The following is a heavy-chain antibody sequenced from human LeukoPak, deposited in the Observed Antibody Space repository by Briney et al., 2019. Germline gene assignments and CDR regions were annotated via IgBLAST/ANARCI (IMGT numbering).Heavy chain of an antibody. V-gene: IGHV4-39*01. Sequence: PSETLSLTCTVSGASISTNNFFWAWIRQPPGKGLEWIAMLRYSGAAYYNPSLKSRVTISLDTSKNQFSLKLSSVTAADTAVYYCASQRVWFSAWQIDSWGQGSLVTVSS. J-gene: IGHJ5*01. D-gene: IGHD6-19*01. CDR1: GASISTNNFF. CDR2: LRYSGAA. CDR3: ASQRVWFSAWQIDS.